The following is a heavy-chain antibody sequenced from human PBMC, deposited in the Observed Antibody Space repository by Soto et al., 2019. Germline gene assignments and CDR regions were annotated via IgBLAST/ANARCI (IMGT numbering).Heavy chain of an antibody. CDR3: AQQGIFSRYTYPPSRF. D-gene: IGHD3-16*02. V-gene: IGHV4-39*01. CDR1: GVSVRDTNYH. J-gene: IGHJ4*02. Sequence: NPSDTLSLTCTVSGVSVRDTNYHWGWIRQPPGKGLEWIGSIYYSGNTYYNPSLRSRVTMSVDTSKNQFYLKLNSVTAADTAIYFCAQQGIFSRYTYPPSRFWGRGALVTVSS. CDR2: IYYSGNT.